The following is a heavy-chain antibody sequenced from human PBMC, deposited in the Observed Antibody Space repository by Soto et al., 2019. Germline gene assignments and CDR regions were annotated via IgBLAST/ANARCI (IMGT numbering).Heavy chain of an antibody. CDR3: ARGLLPSNLHFDY. D-gene: IGHD4-4*01. CDR1: GFTVSSNF. Sequence: PGGSLRLSCAASGFTVSSNFMTWVRQAPGKGLEWVSVIYIGGSTNYADSVKGRFTISRDNTKNTLYLQMNSLRAEDTAVYYCARGLLPSNLHFDYWGLGTLVTVSS. V-gene: IGHV3-53*01. CDR2: IYIGGST. J-gene: IGHJ4*02.